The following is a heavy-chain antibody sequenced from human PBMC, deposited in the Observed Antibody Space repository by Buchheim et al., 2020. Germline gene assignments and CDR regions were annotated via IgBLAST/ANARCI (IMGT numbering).Heavy chain of an antibody. Sequence: QVQLVESGGGVVQPGRSLRLSCAASGFTFSSYAMHWVRQAPGKGLEWVAVISYDGSNKYYADSVKGRFTIYRDNSKNTLYLQMNSLRAEDTAVYYCARRRGIAARPAYYYGMDVWGQGTT. V-gene: IGHV3-30-3*01. CDR1: GFTFSSYA. J-gene: IGHJ6*02. D-gene: IGHD6-6*01. CDR2: ISYDGSNK. CDR3: ARRRGIAARPAYYYGMDV.